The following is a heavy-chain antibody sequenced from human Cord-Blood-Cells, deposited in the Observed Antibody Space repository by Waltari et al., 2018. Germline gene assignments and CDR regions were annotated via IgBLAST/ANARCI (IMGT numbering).Heavy chain of an antibody. V-gene: IGHV3-30*18. D-gene: IGHD5-12*01. J-gene: IGHJ3*02. CDR2: ISYDGSNK. CDR1: GFTFSSYG. Sequence: QVQLVESGGGVVQLGRSLSLSCAASGFTFSSYGMHWYRPAPGMGLEWVAVISYDGSNKDYADSVKGRFTISRDNSKNTLYLQMNSLRAEDTAVYYCAKDPPNSYSGYDDAFDIWGQGTMVTVSS. CDR3: AKDPPNSYSGYDDAFDI.